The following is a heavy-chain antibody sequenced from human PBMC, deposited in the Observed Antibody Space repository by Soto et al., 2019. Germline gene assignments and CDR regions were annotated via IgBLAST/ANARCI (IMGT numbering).Heavy chain of an antibody. CDR2: IYYSGST. CDR3: ARDLQKSYYYYGMDI. J-gene: IGHJ6*02. CDR1: GGSVSSGSYY. Sequence: SETLSLTCTVSGGSVSSGSYYWSWIRQPPGKGLEWIGYIYYSGSTNYNPSLKSRVTISVDTSKNQFSLKLSSVTAADTAVYYCARDLQKSYYYYGMDIWGQGTTVTVSS. V-gene: IGHV4-61*01.